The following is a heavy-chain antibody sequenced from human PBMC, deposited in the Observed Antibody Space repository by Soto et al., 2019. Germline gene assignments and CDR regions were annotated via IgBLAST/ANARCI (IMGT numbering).Heavy chain of an antibody. CDR3: SLSRITMVRGVIYYYYGMDV. CDR2: IKSKTDGGTT. J-gene: IGHJ6*02. CDR1: GFTFGNAW. Sequence: GGSLRLSCAASGFTFGNAWMNWVRQAPGKGLEWVGRIKSKTDGGTTDYAAPVKGRFTISRDDSKNTLYLQMNSLKTEDTAEYYCSLSRITMVRGVIYYYYGMDVWGQGTTVTVSS. D-gene: IGHD3-10*01. V-gene: IGHV3-15*07.